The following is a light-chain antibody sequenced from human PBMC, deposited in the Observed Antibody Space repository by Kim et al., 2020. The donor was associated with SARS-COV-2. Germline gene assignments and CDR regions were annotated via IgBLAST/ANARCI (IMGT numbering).Light chain of an antibody. CDR2: DAS. Sequence: DIQLTQSPSFLSASVGDRVTITCRVSQDIHSHLAWYQQLSGKAPKVLIYDASTLQTGVPSRFSGSGYGTEFTLTITSLQPEDFATYYCQQLDSFPVIFGQGPKLEI. CDR3: QQLDSFPVI. CDR1: QDIHSH. J-gene: IGKJ2*01. V-gene: IGKV1-9*01.